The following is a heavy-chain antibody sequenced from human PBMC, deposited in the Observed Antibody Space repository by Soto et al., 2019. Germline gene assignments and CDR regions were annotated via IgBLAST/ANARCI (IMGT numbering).Heavy chain of an antibody. Sequence: SETLSLTCAVYGGSFSGYYWSWIRQPPGKGLEWIGEINHSGSTNYNPSLKSRVTISVDTSKNQFSLKLSSVTAADTAVYYCARVDLWFGELLPQDYWYFDLWGRGTLVTVSS. CDR3: ARVDLWFGELLPQDYWYFDL. CDR2: INHSGST. V-gene: IGHV4-34*01. D-gene: IGHD3-10*01. J-gene: IGHJ2*01. CDR1: GGSFSGYY.